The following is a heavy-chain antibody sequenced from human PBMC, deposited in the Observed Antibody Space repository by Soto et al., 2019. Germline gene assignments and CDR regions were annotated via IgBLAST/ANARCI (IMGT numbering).Heavy chain of an antibody. D-gene: IGHD4-17*01. CDR2: ISAYNGNT. V-gene: IGHV1-18*01. CDR1: GYTFTSYG. J-gene: IGHJ5*02. CDR3: ARDLFPYGDYSPRKNGFDP. Sequence: QVQLVQSGAEVKKPGASVKVSCKASGYTFTSYGISWVRQAPGQGLEWMGWISAYNGNTNYAQKLQGRVTMTTDTSTSTAYMELRSLRSDDTAVYYCARDLFPYGDYSPRKNGFDPWGQGTLVTVSS.